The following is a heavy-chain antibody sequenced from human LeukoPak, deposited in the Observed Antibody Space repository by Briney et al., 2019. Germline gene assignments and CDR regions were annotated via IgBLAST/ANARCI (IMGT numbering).Heavy chain of an antibody. Sequence: SETLSLTCAVSGGSISSGGYSWSWIRQPPGKGLEWIGYIYHSGSTYYNPSLKSRVTISVDRSKNQFSLKLSSVTAADTAVYYCARAFPPSAMDPIVFDYWGQGTLVTVSP. D-gene: IGHD5-18*01. CDR2: IYHSGST. CDR1: GGSISSGGYS. CDR3: ARAFPPSAMDPIVFDY. J-gene: IGHJ4*02. V-gene: IGHV4-30-2*01.